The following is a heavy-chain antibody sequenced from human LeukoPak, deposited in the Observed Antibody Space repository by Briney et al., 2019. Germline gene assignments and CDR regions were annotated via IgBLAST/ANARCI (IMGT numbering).Heavy chain of an antibody. CDR2: ISYSGTT. V-gene: IGHV4-59*01. J-gene: IGHJ4*02. CDR1: GGSISSYF. Sequence: SETLSLTCTVSGGSISSYFWSWNRQPPGKGLEWIGYISYSGTTNYNPSLKSRVSISVDTSKNQFSLKLSSVTAADTAVYYCARDKSQYSYDYWGQGTLVTVFS. D-gene: IGHD5-18*01. CDR3: ARDKSQYSYDY.